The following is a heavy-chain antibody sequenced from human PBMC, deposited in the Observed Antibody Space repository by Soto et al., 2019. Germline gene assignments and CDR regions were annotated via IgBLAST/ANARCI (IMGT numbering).Heavy chain of an antibody. J-gene: IGHJ4*02. D-gene: IGHD1-26*01. V-gene: IGHV3-21*01. CDR2: ISSSSSYI. CDR3: XXXSRHREDY. Sequence: EVQLVESGGGLVKPGGSLRLSCAASGFTFSSYSMNWVRQAPGKGLEWVSSISSSSSYIYYADSVKGRFTISRDNAKNXXXXXXXXXXXXXXXXXXXXXXSRHREDYWGQGTLVTVSS. CDR1: GFTFSSYS.